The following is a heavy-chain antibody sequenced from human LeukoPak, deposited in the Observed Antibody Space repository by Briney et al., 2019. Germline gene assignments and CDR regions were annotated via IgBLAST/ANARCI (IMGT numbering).Heavy chain of an antibody. CDR3: ARASGPSRH. J-gene: IGHJ4*02. CDR1: GYTFTGYY. V-gene: IGHV1-2*02. CDR2: INPDSGGT. D-gene: IGHD6-19*01. Sequence: ASVKVSCKASGYTFTGYYIHWVRQAPGQGLEWMGWINPDSGGTSYPPKFEGRVTMTRDTSISTIYMELSRLRSDDTAVYYCARASGPSRHWGQGTPVTVSS.